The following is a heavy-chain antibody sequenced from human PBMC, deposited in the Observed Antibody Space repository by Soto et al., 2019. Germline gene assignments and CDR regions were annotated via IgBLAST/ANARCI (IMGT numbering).Heavy chain of an antibody. Sequence: QVQLQQWGAGLLKPSETLPLTCAVYGGSFSGYYWTWIRQPPGTGLEWIGEINHSGSTNYNPSLKSRVTISVDTSKNQFSLKLTSVTAADTALYYCARDKITGLFDYWGQGTLVTVSS. CDR1: GGSFSGYY. J-gene: IGHJ4*02. CDR2: INHSGST. D-gene: IGHD2-8*02. V-gene: IGHV4-34*01. CDR3: ARDKITGLFDY.